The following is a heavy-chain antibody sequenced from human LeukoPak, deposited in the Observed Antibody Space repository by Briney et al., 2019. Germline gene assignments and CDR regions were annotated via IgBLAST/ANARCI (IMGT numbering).Heavy chain of an antibody. V-gene: IGHV4-61*02. CDR1: GGSICSGSYY. CDR2: IYTSGST. D-gene: IGHD3-3*01. J-gene: IGHJ4*02. CDR3: ARGDYDFWSGYLDY. Sequence: PSETLSLTCTVSGGSICSGSYYWSWIRQPAGKGLEWIGRIYTSGSTNYNPSLKSRVTISVDTSKNQFSLKLSSATAADTAVYYCARGDYDFWSGYLDYWGQGTLVTVSS.